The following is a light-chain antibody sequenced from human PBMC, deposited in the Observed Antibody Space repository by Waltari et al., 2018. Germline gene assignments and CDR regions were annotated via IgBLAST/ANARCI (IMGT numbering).Light chain of an antibody. V-gene: IGKV3-20*01. J-gene: IGKJ1*01. CDR2: GAS. CDR3: QHYLRLPAT. Sequence: EIVLTQSPGTLSLSPGERATLSCRASQSVSRALAWYQQKPGPAPRLLSYGASNRATGIPDRFSGSGSGTDFSLTISSLEPEDFAVYYCQHYLRLPATFGQGTKVEIK. CDR1: QSVSRA.